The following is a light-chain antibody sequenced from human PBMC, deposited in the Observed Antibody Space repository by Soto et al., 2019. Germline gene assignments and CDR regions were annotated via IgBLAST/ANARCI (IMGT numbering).Light chain of an antibody. CDR3: SSYTSCSTYV. Sequence: QSALTHPPSVSGSPGQSVAIPCPGTSSDVGSYNRVSWYQQPPGTAPKVMIYEVSNRPSGVPDRFSGSKSGNTASLTISGLHADDEADYYCSSYTSCSTYVFGTGTKVSVL. J-gene: IGLJ1*01. V-gene: IGLV2-18*02. CDR2: EVS. CDR1: SSDVGSYNR.